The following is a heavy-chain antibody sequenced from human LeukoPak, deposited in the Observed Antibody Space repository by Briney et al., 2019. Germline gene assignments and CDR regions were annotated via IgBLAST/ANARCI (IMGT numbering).Heavy chain of an antibody. J-gene: IGHJ4*02. CDR3: ARGSSGYYYGTTFDY. V-gene: IGHV1-8*02. Sequence: ASVKVSCKASGYTFTSYGINWVRQATGQGLEWMGWMNPNSGNTGYAQKFQGRVTMTRNTSISTAYMELSSLRSEDTAVYYCARGSSGYYYGTTFDYWGQGTLVTVSS. CDR1: GYTFTSYG. D-gene: IGHD3-22*01. CDR2: MNPNSGNT.